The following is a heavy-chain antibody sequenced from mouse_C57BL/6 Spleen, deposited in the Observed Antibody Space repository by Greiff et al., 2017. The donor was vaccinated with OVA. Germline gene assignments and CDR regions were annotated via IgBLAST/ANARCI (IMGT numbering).Heavy chain of an antibody. D-gene: IGHD1-1*01. J-gene: IGHJ4*01. V-gene: IGHV5-12*01. CDR2: ISNGGGST. CDR1: GFTFSDYY. Sequence: DVMLVESGGGLVQPGGSLKLSCAASGFTFSDYYMYWVRQTPEKRLEWVAYISNGGGSTYYPDTVKGRFTISRDNAKNTLYLQMSRLKSEDTAMYYCARQGGVYYYGSSPYYAMDYWGQGTSVTVSS. CDR3: ARQGGVYYYGSSPYYAMDY.